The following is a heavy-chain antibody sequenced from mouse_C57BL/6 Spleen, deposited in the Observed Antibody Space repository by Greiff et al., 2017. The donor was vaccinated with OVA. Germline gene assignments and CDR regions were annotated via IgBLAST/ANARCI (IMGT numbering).Heavy chain of an antibody. CDR2: IRSKSNNYAT. V-gene: IGHV10-1*01. CDR3: VRGDYGSSLFDY. Sequence: EVMLVESGGGLVQPKGSLKLSCAASGFSFNTYAMNWVRQAPGKGLEWVARIRSKSNNYATYYADSVKDRFTISRDDSESMLYLQMNNLKTEDTAMYYCVRGDYGSSLFDYWGQGTTLTVSS. D-gene: IGHD1-1*01. CDR1: GFSFNTYA. J-gene: IGHJ2*01.